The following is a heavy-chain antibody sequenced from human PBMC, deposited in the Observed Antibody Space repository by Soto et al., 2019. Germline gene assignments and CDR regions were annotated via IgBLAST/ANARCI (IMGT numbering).Heavy chain of an antibody. CDR3: ARGRQDIIVEPAPSWFDP. Sequence: SETLSLTCAVYGGSFRGYYWTWIRQPPWKGLEWIAEITHSGSTNYNPSLKSRLTISVDTSKNQFSLRMTSVTAADTALYYCARGRQDIIVEPAPSWFDPWGQGTLVTVSS. D-gene: IGHD2-2*01. J-gene: IGHJ5*02. V-gene: IGHV4-34*01. CDR2: ITHSGST. CDR1: GGSFRGYY.